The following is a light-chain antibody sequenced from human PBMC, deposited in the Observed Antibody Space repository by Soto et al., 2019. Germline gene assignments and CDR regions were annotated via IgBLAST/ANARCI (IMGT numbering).Light chain of an antibody. CDR1: SSNIGAGYD. J-gene: IGLJ2*01. Sequence: QSVLTQPPSVSGAPGQRVTISCTGSSSNIGAGYDVHWYQRLPGTAPKLLIYGDINRPSGIPVRFSGSKSGTSASLAIAGLQPEDEADYFCHSYDSSLRVVFGGGTKLTVL. V-gene: IGLV1-40*01. CDR3: HSYDSSLRVV. CDR2: GDI.